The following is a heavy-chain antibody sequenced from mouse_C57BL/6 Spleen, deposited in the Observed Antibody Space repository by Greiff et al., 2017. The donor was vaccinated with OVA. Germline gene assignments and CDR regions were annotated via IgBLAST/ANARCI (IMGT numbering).Heavy chain of an antibody. Sequence: QVQLQQPGAELVKPGASVKLSCKASGYTFTSYWMQWVKQRPGQGLEWIGEIDPSDSNHNYNQKFKGKATLTVDTSARTAYMQLSSRTTEDAAVYYGARGGSARDYWGQGTSVTVSS. D-gene: IGHD1-1*01. CDR3: ARGGSARDY. V-gene: IGHV1-50*01. J-gene: IGHJ4*01. CDR1: GYTFTSYW. CDR2: IDPSDSNH.